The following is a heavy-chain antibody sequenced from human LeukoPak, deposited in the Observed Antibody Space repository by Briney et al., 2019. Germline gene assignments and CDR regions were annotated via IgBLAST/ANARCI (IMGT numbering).Heavy chain of an antibody. V-gene: IGHV3-53*01. D-gene: IGHD1-26*01. CDR1: GFTVSSKY. J-gene: IGHJ4*02. CDR3: ARDRLSGSYFYFDY. Sequence: GGSLRLSCTAYGFTVSSKYMSWVRQAPGRGLEWVSVIYSGGEAFYADSVRGRFTISRDDSKNTLYLQMNSLRAEDTAVYYCARDRLSGSYFYFDYWGQGTLVTVSS. CDR2: IYSGGEA.